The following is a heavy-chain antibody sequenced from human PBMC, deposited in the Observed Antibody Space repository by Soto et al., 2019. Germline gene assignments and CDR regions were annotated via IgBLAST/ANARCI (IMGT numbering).Heavy chain of an antibody. J-gene: IGHJ4*02. CDR1: GGSISSYY. Sequence: PSETLCLTYTVFGGSISSYYWSWIRQPPGKGLEWIGYIYYSGSTNYNPSLKSRVTISVDTSKNQFSLKLSSVTAADTAVYYCARSDGRYWGQGTLVTVSS. CDR3: ARSDGRY. CDR2: IYYSGST. V-gene: IGHV4-59*01.